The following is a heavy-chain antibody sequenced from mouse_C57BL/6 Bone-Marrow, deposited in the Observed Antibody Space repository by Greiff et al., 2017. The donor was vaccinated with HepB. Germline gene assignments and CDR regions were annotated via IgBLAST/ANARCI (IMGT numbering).Heavy chain of an antibody. CDR2: IGPGSGST. D-gene: IGHD1-1*01. CDR1: GYTFTDYY. V-gene: IGHV1-77*01. Sequence: VMLVESGAELVKPGASVKISCTASGYTFTDYYINWVKQRPGQGLEWIGKIGPGSGSTYYNEKFKGKATLTADKTSSTAYMQISSLTSEDSAVYFFARAYYGSLYAMCYWGQGTSVTVSS. J-gene: IGHJ4*01. CDR3: ARAYYGSLYAMCY.